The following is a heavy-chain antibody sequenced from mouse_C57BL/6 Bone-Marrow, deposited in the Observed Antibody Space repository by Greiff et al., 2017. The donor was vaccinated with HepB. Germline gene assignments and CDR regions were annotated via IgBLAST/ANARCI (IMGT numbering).Heavy chain of an antibody. Sequence: LVESGAELVRPGTSVKMSCKASGYTFTNYWIGWAKQRPGHGLEWIGDIYPGGGYTNYNEKFKGKATRTADKSSSTAYMQFSSLTSEDSAIYYCARRSPYHHGSSYGYWGQGTTLTVSS. D-gene: IGHD1-1*01. J-gene: IGHJ2*01. CDR1: GYTFTNYW. V-gene: IGHV1-63*01. CDR2: IYPGGGYT. CDR3: ARRSPYHHGSSYGY.